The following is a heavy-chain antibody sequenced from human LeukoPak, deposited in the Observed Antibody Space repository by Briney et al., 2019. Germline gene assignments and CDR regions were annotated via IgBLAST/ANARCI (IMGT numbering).Heavy chain of an antibody. J-gene: IGHJ4*02. D-gene: IGHD5-12*01. CDR2: VNPNSGGT. Sequence: ASVKVSCKASGYTFTGYYMHWVRQAPGHGLEWMGWVNPNSGGTNYAQKFQGRVTMTRDTSSSTAYMELSSLRSDDTAVYYCARDRGYDSVPANAIEPIGYWGQGTLVTVSS. V-gene: IGHV1-2*02. CDR1: GYTFTGYY. CDR3: ARDRGYDSVPANAIEPIGY.